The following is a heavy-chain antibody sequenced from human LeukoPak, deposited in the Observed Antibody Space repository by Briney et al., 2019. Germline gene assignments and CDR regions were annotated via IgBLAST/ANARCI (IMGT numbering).Heavy chain of an antibody. D-gene: IGHD6-19*01. CDR1: GFNFGTYA. CDR2: ISGSGGST. V-gene: IGHV3-23*01. Sequence: PGGSLRLSCAASGFNFGTYAMNWVRQAPGKGLEWVSSISGSGGSTYYADSVKGRFTISRDNSKNTLYLQMNSLRAEDTAVYYCAKGLQQWLNWFDPWGQGTLVTVSS. J-gene: IGHJ5*02. CDR3: AKGLQQWLNWFDP.